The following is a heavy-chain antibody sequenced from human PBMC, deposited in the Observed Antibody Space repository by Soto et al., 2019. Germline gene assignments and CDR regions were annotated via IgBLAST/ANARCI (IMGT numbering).Heavy chain of an antibody. CDR1: SVSLTSGTYY. J-gene: IGHJ4*02. V-gene: IGHV4-31*03. Sequence: QVQLQESGPGLVKPSQTLSLTCSVSSVSLTSGTYYWSWIRQHPGKGLEWIGYIFYSGSTDYNPSLKSRVNISVDTSKNQFSLKLSSVTAADTAVYYCASTEDFFDYWGQGTLVTVSS. CDR2: IFYSGST. CDR3: ASTEDFFDY.